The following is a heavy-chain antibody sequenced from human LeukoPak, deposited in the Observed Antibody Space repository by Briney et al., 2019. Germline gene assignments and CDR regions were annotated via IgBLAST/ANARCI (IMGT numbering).Heavy chain of an antibody. V-gene: IGHV1-18*01. CDR2: ISAYNCNT. D-gene: IGHD2-15*01. Sequence: ASVKVSCMPSGYTFTSYGISWVRQGLGQGLEWMGWISAYNCNTLYAQKLQGRVTMTTDTSTSTAYMELRSVRSDDTAVYYCARVRGYSQQDACDIWGQGTMVTVSS. CDR1: GYTFTSYG. J-gene: IGHJ3*02. CDR3: ARVRGYSQQDACDI.